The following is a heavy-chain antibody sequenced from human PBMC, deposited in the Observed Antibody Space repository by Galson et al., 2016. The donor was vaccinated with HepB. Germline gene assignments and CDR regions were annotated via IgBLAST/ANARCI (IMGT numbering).Heavy chain of an antibody. J-gene: IGHJ4*02. Sequence: SLRLSCAASGFTFSDFAMHWVRQAPGKGLEWVTVISYHGIQKYYADSVKGRFTISRDNAKNSLYLQMNSLRAEDTAVYYCARGLPSERGTTPHDYWGQGTLVTVSS. CDR2: ISYHGIQK. D-gene: IGHD1-1*01. CDR3: ARGLPSERGTTPHDY. CDR1: GFTFSDFA. V-gene: IGHV3-30*03.